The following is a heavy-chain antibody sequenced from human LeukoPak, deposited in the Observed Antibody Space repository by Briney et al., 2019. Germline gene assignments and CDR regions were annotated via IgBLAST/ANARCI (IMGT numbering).Heavy chain of an antibody. CDR1: GFTFSTYG. Sequence: RSGGSLRLSCAASGFTFSTYGMHWVRQAPGKGLEWVAFIRYDGSNEYLDSVKGRFTISRDNSKNTLYLQMNSLKPEDTAVYYCANLARPLDYWGQGALVTVSS. CDR3: ANLARPLDY. D-gene: IGHD6-6*01. J-gene: IGHJ4*02. CDR2: IRYDGSNE. V-gene: IGHV3-30*02.